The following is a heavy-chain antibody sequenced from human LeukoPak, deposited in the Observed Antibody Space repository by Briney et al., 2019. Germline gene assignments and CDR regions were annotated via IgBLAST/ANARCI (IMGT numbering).Heavy chain of an antibody. J-gene: IGHJ5*02. CDR3: ARMGGARRANWFDP. Sequence: ASVKVSCKASGGPFSNFAISWVRQAPGQGLEWMGWINPNSGGTNYAQKFQGRVTMTRDTSISTAYMELSRLRSDDTAVYYCARMGGARRANWFDPWGQGTLVTVSS. CDR1: GGPFSNFA. D-gene: IGHD6-6*01. V-gene: IGHV1-2*02. CDR2: INPNSGGT.